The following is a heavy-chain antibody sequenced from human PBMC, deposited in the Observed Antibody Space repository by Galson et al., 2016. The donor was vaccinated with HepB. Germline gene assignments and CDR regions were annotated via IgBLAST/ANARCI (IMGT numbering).Heavy chain of an antibody. CDR2: ISYDGSNK. D-gene: IGHD4-17*01. J-gene: IGHJ4*02. CDR1: GFPFRNYG. Sequence: SLRLSCAASGFPFRNYGMHWVRQAPGKGLEWVAVISYDGSNKYYGDSVKDRFNISRDNSKSTLYLQLGSLRAEDTAVYHCAKHSAYGLLDFWGQGTLVTVSS. V-gene: IGHV3-30*18. CDR3: AKHSAYGLLDF.